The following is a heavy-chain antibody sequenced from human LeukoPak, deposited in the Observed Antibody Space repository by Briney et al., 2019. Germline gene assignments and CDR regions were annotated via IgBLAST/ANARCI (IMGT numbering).Heavy chain of an antibody. D-gene: IGHD3-9*01. CDR2: ISSSSSYI. CDR1: GFTFSSYS. V-gene: IGHV3-21*01. J-gene: IGHJ4*02. CDR3: ATLTGYYDVAVDY. Sequence: GGSLRLSCAASGFTFSSYSMNWVRQAPGKGLEWVSSISSSSSYIYYADSVKGRFTISRDNAKNSLYLQMNSLRAEDTAVYYCATLTGYYDVAVDYWGQGTLVTVSS.